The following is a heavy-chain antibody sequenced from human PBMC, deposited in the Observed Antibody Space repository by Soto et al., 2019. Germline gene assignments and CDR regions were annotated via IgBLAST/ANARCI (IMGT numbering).Heavy chain of an antibody. CDR1: GFTFSSYD. J-gene: IGHJ4*02. CDR2: IGTAGDT. D-gene: IGHD2-15*01. Sequence: EVQLVESGGGLVQPGGSLRLSCAASGFTFSSYDMHWVRQATGKGLEWVSAIGTAGDTYYPGSVKGRFTISRENAKNSLYLQTNSRRGGDTAVYYCARGGCSGCSCSIDYWGQGTLVTVCS. V-gene: IGHV3-13*04. CDR3: ARGGCSGCSCSIDY.